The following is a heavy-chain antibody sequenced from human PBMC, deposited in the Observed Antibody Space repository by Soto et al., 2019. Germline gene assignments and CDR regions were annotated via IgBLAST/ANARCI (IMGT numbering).Heavy chain of an antibody. CDR1: GFLSSNYA. CDR3: IKEARGHSYARL. Sequence: GGSLRLSCAASGFLSSNYAMGWVRQAPGTGLEWVSGISDGGVNTYYADSVKGRFTISRDNSKNALYLEMKSLRAGDTAVYYCIKEARGHSYARLWGRGTPVTVSS. V-gene: IGHV3-23*01. J-gene: IGHJ4*02. CDR2: ISDGGVNT. D-gene: IGHD3-16*01.